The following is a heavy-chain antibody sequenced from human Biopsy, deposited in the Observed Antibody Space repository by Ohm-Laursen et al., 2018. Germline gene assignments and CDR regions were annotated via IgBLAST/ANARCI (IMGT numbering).Heavy chain of an antibody. CDR3: ARDRDRYDANADSGDYDY. J-gene: IGHJ4*02. Sequence: SLRLSCSASEFIFSRFWMYWVRQAPGKGLVWVSRINSDGSSTNYADPVKGRFTISRDNSKSTLFLQINSLRAEDTAVYFCARDRDRYDANADSGDYDYWGQGTLVSVSS. D-gene: IGHD4/OR15-4a*01. CDR2: INSDGSST. CDR1: EFIFSRFW. V-gene: IGHV3-74*01.